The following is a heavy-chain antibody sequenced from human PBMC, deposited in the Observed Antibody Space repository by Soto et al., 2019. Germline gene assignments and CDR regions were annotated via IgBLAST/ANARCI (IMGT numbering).Heavy chain of an antibody. CDR1: GFTFSTYA. Sequence: GESLKISFAASGFTFSTYAMNWVRQAPGKGLEWVSGISGSGGGTYYADSVKGRFTISRDNSKNTLYLQMNSQRAEDTAVYYCAKDRTVYYDFWSGPPSLDVWGQGTTVTVSS. D-gene: IGHD3-3*01. V-gene: IGHV3-23*01. CDR2: ISGSGGGT. CDR3: AKDRTVYYDFWSGPPSLDV. J-gene: IGHJ6*02.